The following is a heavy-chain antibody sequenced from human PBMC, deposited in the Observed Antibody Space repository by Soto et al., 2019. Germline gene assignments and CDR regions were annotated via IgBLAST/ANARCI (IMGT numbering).Heavy chain of an antibody. CDR1: GGSISSGGYY. Sequence: SETLSLTCTVSGGSISSGGYYWSWIRQHPEKGLEWIGYIYYSGSTYYKPSLKSRVTISVDTSKNQFSLKLSSVTAADTAVYYCARVGTLYGAGPYFDYWGQGTLVTVSS. CDR3: ARVGTLYGAGPYFDY. V-gene: IGHV4-31*03. D-gene: IGHD4-17*01. J-gene: IGHJ4*02. CDR2: IYYSGST.